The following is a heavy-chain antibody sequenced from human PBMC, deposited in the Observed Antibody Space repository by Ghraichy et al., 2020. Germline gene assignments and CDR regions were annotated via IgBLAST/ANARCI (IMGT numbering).Heavy chain of an antibody. J-gene: IGHJ6*02. CDR2: SSPSGGDT. Sequence: GESLRLSCAASGFSLSTFAMSWVRQAPGRGLEWVSSSSPSGGDTYYAQSVKGRFTISRDNSKNTLHLQMSSLRAEDTAVYYCAKDPVRRYFYYGMDVWGQGTTVTVSS. CDR1: GFSLSTFA. D-gene: IGHD3-10*01. CDR3: AKDPVRRYFYYGMDV. V-gene: IGHV3-23*01.